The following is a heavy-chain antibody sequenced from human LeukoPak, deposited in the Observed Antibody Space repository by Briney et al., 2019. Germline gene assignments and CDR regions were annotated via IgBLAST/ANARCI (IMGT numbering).Heavy chain of an antibody. D-gene: IGHD3-16*01. CDR3: ARDRGSYSDY. CDR1: GLTFSSYW. V-gene: IGHV3-74*01. CDR2: VNTDGSTP. Sequence: SGGSLRLSCAASGLTFSSYWMHWVRQAPGKGLVWVSRVNTDGSTPTYADSVKGRFTISRDNAKNTLYLQMNSLRAEDTAVYYCARDRGSYSDYWGQGTLVTVSS. J-gene: IGHJ4*02.